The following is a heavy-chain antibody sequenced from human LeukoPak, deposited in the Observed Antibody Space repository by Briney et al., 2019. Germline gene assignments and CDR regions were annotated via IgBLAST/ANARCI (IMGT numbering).Heavy chain of an antibody. CDR2: IYYSGST. CDR3: ARDYGGNSVYDAFDI. J-gene: IGHJ3*02. D-gene: IGHD4-23*01. V-gene: IGHV4-59*01. Sequence: SETLSLTCTVSGGSISSYYWSWIRQPPGKGLEWIGYIYYSGSTNYNPSLKSRVTISVDTSKNQFSLKLSSVTAADTAVYYCARDYGGNSVYDAFDIWGQGTMVTVSS. CDR1: GGSISSYY.